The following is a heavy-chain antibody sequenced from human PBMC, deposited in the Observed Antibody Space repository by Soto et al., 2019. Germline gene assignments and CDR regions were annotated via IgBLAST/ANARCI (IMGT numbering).Heavy chain of an antibody. CDR3: ARLAATRPGV. CDR2: IIPIFGTA. J-gene: IGHJ6*02. V-gene: IGHV1-69*06. CDR1: GGTFSSYA. D-gene: IGHD6-13*01. Sequence: SVKVPCKASGGTFSSYAISWVRQAPGQGLEWMGGIIPIFGTANYAQKFQGRVTITADKSTSTAYMELSSLRSEDTAVYYCARLAATRPGVWGQGTTVTVSS.